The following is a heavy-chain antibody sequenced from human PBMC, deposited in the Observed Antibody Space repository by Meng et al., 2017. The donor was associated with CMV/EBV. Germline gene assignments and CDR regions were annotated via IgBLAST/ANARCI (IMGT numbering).Heavy chain of an antibody. CDR2: IQVIGHT. V-gene: IGHV4-4*07. Sequence: QVQIQESGPGLVKPSXXXXLTCIVSGASIKNYNWNWVRQPAGQGLEWIGLIQVIGHTVYNPSLKSRVTVPLDASKSQFSLTLNSVTAADTATYYCAGSRPGGGACDYWGQGILVTVSS. J-gene: IGHJ4*02. CDR1: GASIKNYN. D-gene: IGHD3-16*01. CDR3: AGSRPGGGACDY.